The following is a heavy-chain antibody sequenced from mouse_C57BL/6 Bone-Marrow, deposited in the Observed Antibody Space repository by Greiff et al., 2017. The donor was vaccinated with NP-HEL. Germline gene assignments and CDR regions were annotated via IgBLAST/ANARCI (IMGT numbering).Heavy chain of an antibody. J-gene: IGHJ4*01. CDR3: ALPYYYGSSYAIDY. CDR1: GYTFTSYA. D-gene: IGHD1-1*01. CDR2: IYPRDGST. Sequence: QVQLQQSGPELVKPGASVKLSCKASGYTFTSYAINWVKQRPGQGLEWIGWIYPRDGSTKYNEKFKGKATLTVDTSSSTAYMELHSLTSEHSAVYFCALPYYYGSSYAIDYWGQGTSVTVSS. V-gene: IGHV1-85*01.